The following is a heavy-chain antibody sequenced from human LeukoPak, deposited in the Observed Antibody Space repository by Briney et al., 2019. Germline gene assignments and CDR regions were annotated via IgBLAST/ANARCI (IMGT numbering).Heavy chain of an antibody. J-gene: IGHJ6*02. V-gene: IGHV3-48*03. CDR3: ARAIGDFGRYGVDV. CDR1: GFTFSSYE. Sequence: PGGSLRLSCAASGFTFSSYEMKWVRQAPGKGPQWVSYISSSGSTIYYADSVKGRFTISRDNAKNSLYLQVNSLRVEDTAVYYCARAIGDFGRYGVDVWGQGTTITVFS. CDR2: ISSSGSTI. D-gene: IGHD4-17*01.